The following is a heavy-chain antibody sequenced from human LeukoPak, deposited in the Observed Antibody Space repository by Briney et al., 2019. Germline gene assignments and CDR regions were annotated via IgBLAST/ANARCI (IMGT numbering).Heavy chain of an antibody. CDR3: AKAPVTSCRGAFCYPLDS. D-gene: IGHD2-15*01. CDR2: ISSSDDGT. CDR1: GFSLSSYA. V-gene: IGHV3-23*01. J-gene: IGHJ4*02. Sequence: GGSLRLSCAASGFSLSSYAMSWVRQAPGKGLEWVSAISSSDDGTYHAGSVRGRFTISRDSSKNTLYLQMNNLKTEDAAIYYCAKAPVTSCRGAFCYPLDSWGQGTLVTVSS.